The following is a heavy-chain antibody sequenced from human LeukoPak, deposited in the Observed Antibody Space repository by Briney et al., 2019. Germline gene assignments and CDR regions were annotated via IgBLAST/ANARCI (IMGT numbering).Heavy chain of an antibody. CDR2: IYGSGST. CDR1: GASIRSGDYY. D-gene: IGHD2-15*01. Sequence: SQTLSLTCTVSGASIRSGDYYWSWIRQPPGKGLEWIVYIYGSGSTYYNPSLKSRITISVDTSENRFSLKLSSVTATDTAVYYCARDCSGGSCYGAFDIWGQGTMVTVSS. V-gene: IGHV4-30-4*01. CDR3: ARDCSGGSCYGAFDI. J-gene: IGHJ3*02.